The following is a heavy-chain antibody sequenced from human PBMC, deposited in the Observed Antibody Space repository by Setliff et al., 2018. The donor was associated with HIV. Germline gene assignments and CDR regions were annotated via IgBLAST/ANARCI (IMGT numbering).Heavy chain of an antibody. CDR2: VYYSGTT. Sequence: SETLSLTCTVSGGSLNSGTYYWGWVRQPPGKGLEWIGNVYYSGTTYYNPSLKSRVTISVDTSKNQFSLRLTSVTAADTAIYYCARGVSGDWDQGMLVTVSS. D-gene: IGHD3-10*01. V-gene: IGHV4-39*01. J-gene: IGHJ4*02. CDR1: GGSLNSGTYY. CDR3: ARGVSGD.